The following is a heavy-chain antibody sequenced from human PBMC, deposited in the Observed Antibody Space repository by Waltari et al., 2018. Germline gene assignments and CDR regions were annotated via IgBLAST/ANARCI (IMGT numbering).Heavy chain of an antibody. CDR2: INPRNGET. J-gene: IGHJ4*02. V-gene: IGHV1-2*02. D-gene: IGHD4-4*01. CDR1: GYTFSPYD. Sequence: LVQSGAEVKKPGASVRVSCKTSGYTFSPYDIPWVRQAPGQGLEWMGWINPRNGETKYTQKFHGRVTMTRDTSINTAYMELSSLIFDDTAVYYCAREGSHLTTVNDYWGQGTLVIVSS. CDR3: AREGSHLTTVNDY.